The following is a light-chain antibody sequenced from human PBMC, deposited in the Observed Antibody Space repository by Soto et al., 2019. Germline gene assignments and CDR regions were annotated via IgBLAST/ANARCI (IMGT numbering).Light chain of an antibody. Sequence: QSVLTQPPSASGTPGQRVTISCSGSSSNIGSNTVNWYQQLPGTAPKLLIYSNNQRPSGVPDRFSGSKSGTSASLAISGLQYEDEADYYCAAWDDSLNEWVFGGGTQLTVL. CDR1: SSNIGSNT. CDR3: AAWDDSLNEWV. V-gene: IGLV1-44*01. J-gene: IGLJ2*01. CDR2: SNN.